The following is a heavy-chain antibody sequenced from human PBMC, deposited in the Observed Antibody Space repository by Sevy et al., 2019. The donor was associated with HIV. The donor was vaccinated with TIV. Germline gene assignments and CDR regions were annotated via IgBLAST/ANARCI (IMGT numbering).Heavy chain of an antibody. CDR2: ISSSISTI. CDR1: RFSFISYS. J-gene: IGHJ6*02. D-gene: IGHD5-12*01. Sequence: GGSLRLSCAASRFSFISYSMNWVRQAPGKGLEWVSHISSSISTIYYADSVKGRFTISRDNAKNSLYLQMNSLRAEDTAVYYCAREGGYTDQGMDVWGQGTTVTVSS. CDR3: AREGGYTDQGMDV. V-gene: IGHV3-48*01.